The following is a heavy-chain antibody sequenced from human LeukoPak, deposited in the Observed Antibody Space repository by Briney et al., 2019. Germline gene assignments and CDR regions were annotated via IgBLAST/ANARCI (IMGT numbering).Heavy chain of an antibody. CDR3: ARGRGPRYCSSTSCSRGYFDY. CDR1: GGSFSGYY. Sequence: SETLSLTCAVYGGSFSGYYWSWIRQPPGKGLEWIGEINHSGSTNYNPSLKSRVTISVDTSKNQFSLKLSSVTAADTAVYYCARGRGPRYCSSTSCSRGYFDYWGQGTLVTVSS. CDR2: INHSGST. V-gene: IGHV4-34*01. J-gene: IGHJ4*02. D-gene: IGHD2-2*01.